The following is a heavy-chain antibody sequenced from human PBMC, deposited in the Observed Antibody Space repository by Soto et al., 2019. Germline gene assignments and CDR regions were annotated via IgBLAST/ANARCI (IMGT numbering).Heavy chain of an antibody. J-gene: IGHJ5*02. V-gene: IGHV4-34*01. D-gene: IGHD1-26*01. Sequence: PSETLSLTCAVYGGSFSGYYWSWIRQPPGKGLEWIGEINHSGSTNYNPSLKSRVTISVDTSKNQFSLKLSSVTAADTAVYYCARGEGATTPPAFWFDPWGQGTLVTVSS. CDR3: ARGEGATTPPAFWFDP. CDR2: INHSGST. CDR1: GGSFSGYY.